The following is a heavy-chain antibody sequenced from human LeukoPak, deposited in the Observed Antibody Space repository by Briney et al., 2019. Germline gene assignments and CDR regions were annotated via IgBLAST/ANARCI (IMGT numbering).Heavy chain of an antibody. Sequence: GGSLRLSCAASGFTFSTYNMNWVRQAPGEGLEWVSSISTSSSYIYYADSVKARFTISRDNAKNSLYLQMNSLRAEDTAVYYCAREPKFGEFNPYDPWGQGTLVTVSS. V-gene: IGHV3-21*01. D-gene: IGHD3-10*01. J-gene: IGHJ5*02. CDR1: GFTFSTYN. CDR2: ISTSSSYI. CDR3: AREPKFGEFNPYDP.